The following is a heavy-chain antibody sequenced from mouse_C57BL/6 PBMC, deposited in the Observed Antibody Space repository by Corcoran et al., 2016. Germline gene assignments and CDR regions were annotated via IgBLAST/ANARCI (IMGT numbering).Heavy chain of an antibody. CDR3: ARGEGLRRFAY. CDR2: INTYSGVP. Sequence: QIQLVQSGPELKKPGETVKISCKASGYTFTTYGMSWVKQAPGKGLKWMGWINTYSGVPTYADDFKGRFAFSLETSASTAYLQINNLKNEDTATYFCARGEGLRRFAYWGQGTLVTVSA. J-gene: IGHJ3*01. V-gene: IGHV9-3*01. D-gene: IGHD2-4*01. CDR1: GYTFTTYG.